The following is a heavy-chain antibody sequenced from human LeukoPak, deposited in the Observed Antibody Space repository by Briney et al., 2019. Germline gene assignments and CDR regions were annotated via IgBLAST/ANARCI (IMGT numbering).Heavy chain of an antibody. V-gene: IGHV1-46*01. D-gene: IGHD3-22*01. J-gene: IGHJ4*02. Sequence: ASVKVSCKASGYIFTSYSMHWVRRAPGQGLEWMGIINPSGGTTNYAQKLQGRVTMTTDTSTSTAYMELRSLRSDDTAVYYCARLPYDSSGYYRDWGQGTLVTVSS. CDR1: GYIFTSYS. CDR2: INPSGGTT. CDR3: ARLPYDSSGYYRD.